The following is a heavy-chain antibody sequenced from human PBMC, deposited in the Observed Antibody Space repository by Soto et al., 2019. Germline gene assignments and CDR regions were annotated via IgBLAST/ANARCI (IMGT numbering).Heavy chain of an antibody. J-gene: IGHJ4*02. D-gene: IGHD2-2*01. V-gene: IGHV3-33*01. CDR1: GFTFSSYG. Sequence: GGSLRLSCAASGFTFSSYGMHWVRQAPGKGLEWVAVIWYDGSNKYYADSVKGRFTISRDNSKNTLYLQMNSLRAEDTAVYYCARSGIVPAVLWVPEYWGQGTLVTVSS. CDR2: IWYDGSNK. CDR3: ARSGIVPAVLWVPEY.